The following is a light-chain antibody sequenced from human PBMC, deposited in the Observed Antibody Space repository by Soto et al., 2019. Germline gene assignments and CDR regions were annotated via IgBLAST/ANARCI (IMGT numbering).Light chain of an antibody. CDR1: SSDVGGYNY. CDR2: DVT. J-gene: IGLJ1*01. Sequence: QSVLTQPASVSGYPGQSITISCTGTSSDVGGYNYVSWYQQHPVKAPKLMIYDVTNRPSGVSDRFSGSKSGNTASLTISGLQAEDEADYYCSSYTRSSTPYVFGTGTKVTVL. CDR3: SSYTRSSTPYV. V-gene: IGLV2-14*01.